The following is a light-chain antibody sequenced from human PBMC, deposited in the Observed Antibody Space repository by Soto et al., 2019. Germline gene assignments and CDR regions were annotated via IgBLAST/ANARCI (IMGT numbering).Light chain of an antibody. CDR3: HQYVSSALYS. V-gene: IGKV3-20*01. CDR1: QSVSSGY. CDR2: NTS. J-gene: IGKJ2*01. Sequence: EIVLTQSPGTLSLSPGERATLSCRASQSVSSGYLAWYQQKPGQAPRLIIYNTSHRAAGIPDRFSGSGSATDFTLTNSRLEREDFAVYYCHQYVSSALYSFGQGTNLEIK.